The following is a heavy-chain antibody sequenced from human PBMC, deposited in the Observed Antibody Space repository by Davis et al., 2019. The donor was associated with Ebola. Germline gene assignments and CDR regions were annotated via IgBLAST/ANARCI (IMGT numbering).Heavy chain of an antibody. J-gene: IGHJ3*02. D-gene: IGHD2-2*01. CDR1: GGSISSGGYY. CDR2: IYYSGST. CDR3: AIAMAPIDAFDI. V-gene: IGHV4-31*03. Sequence: LRLSCTVSGGSISSGGYYWSWIRQHPGKGLEWIGYIYYSGSTYYNPSLKSRVTISIDTSKNQFSLKLSSVTAADTAIYYCAIAMAPIDAFDIWGQGTMVTVSS.